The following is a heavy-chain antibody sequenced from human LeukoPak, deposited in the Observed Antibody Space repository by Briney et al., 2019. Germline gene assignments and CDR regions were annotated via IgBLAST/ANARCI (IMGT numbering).Heavy chain of an antibody. Sequence: GESLKISCKGSGYRITTYWIGWVRQMPGKGLEWMGIIYPGDSNTRYSPSFQGQVTISVDNSVSTAYLQWSSLKASDTAMYYCARRVDVFDIWGQGTMVTVSS. CDR2: IYPGDSNT. CDR3: ARRVDVFDI. V-gene: IGHV5-51*01. J-gene: IGHJ3*02. CDR1: GYRITTYW.